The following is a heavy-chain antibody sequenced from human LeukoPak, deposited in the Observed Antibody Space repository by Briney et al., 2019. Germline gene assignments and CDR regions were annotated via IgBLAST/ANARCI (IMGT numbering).Heavy chain of an antibody. D-gene: IGHD3-22*01. CDR3: ARGYYSSGYLPPPLTNFDY. Sequence: SQTLSLTCAISGDSVSSNSAAWNWIRQSPSSGLAWLGRTYYRSQWYNDYAVSVKSRITINPDTSKNQFSLQLYSVTPADTAAYYCARGYYSSGYLPPPLTNFDYWGQGTLVTVSS. V-gene: IGHV6-1*01. CDR2: TYYRSQWYN. CDR1: GDSVSSNSAA. J-gene: IGHJ4*02.